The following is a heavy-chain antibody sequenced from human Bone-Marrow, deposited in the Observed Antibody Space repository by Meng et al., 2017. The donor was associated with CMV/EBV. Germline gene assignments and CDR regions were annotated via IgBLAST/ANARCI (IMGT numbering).Heavy chain of an antibody. D-gene: IGHD2-15*01. CDR1: GFTFSSYW. CDR2: IKQDGGEK. V-gene: IGHV3-7*01. Sequence: GESLKISCAASGFTFSSYWMSWVRQAPGKGLEWVANIKQDGGEKYYVDSVKGRFTISRDNAKNSLYLQMNSLRAEDTAVYYCARDDCSGGSCYDYYYYYGMDVWGQGNTVTVSS. CDR3: ARDDCSGGSCYDYYYYYGMDV. J-gene: IGHJ6*02.